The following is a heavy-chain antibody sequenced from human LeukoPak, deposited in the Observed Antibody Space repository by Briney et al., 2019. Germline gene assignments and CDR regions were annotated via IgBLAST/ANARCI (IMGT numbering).Heavy chain of an antibody. CDR1: GFIFSDHA. J-gene: IGHJ4*02. D-gene: IGHD1-1*01. CDR2: ISARDGRT. Sequence: PGGSLRLSCLASGFIFSDHAMNWVRQAPGKGLEWVSIISARDGRTYYADSVRGRFIISRDNSKNTLYLQVNSLRAEDTAVYYCAKDRNDWKQGIDSWGQGILVTVSS. V-gene: IGHV3-23*01. CDR3: AKDRNDWKQGIDS.